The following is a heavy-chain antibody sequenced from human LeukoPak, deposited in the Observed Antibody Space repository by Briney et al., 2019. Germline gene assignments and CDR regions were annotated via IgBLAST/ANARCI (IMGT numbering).Heavy chain of an antibody. J-gene: IGHJ4*02. D-gene: IGHD1/OR15-1a*01. CDR2: IYYSGST. CDR1: GGSISSSSYY. Sequence: KPSETLSLTCTVSGGSISSSSYYWGWIRQPPGKGLEWIGSIYYSGSTYYNPSLKSRVTISVDTSKNQFSLKLSSVTAADTAEYYCARHKAGNMGFDYWGQGTLVTVSS. CDR3: ARHKAGNMGFDY. V-gene: IGHV4-39*01.